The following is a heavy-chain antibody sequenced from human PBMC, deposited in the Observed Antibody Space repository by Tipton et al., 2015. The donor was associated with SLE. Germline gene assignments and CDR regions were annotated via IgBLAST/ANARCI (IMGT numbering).Heavy chain of an antibody. D-gene: IGHD3-10*01. Sequence: LRLSRTVSGGSISSGGYYWSWIRRHPGKGLEWIGHIYYSGSTYYNPSLKSRVTISVDTSKNQFSLKLSSVTAADTAVYYCAREPYYYGSGNDIWGQGTMVTVSS. J-gene: IGHJ3*02. CDR2: IYYSGST. CDR3: AREPYYYGSGNDI. V-gene: IGHV4-31*03. CDR1: GGSISSGGYY.